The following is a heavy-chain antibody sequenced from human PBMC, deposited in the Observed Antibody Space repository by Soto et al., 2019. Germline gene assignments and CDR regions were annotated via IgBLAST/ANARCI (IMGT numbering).Heavy chain of an antibody. CDR1: GYTFTGYY. J-gene: IGHJ4*02. CDR3: AREDTAMVTAVDY. V-gene: IGHV1-2*02. D-gene: IGHD5-18*01. CDR2: INPNSGGT. Sequence: VASVKVSCKASGYTFTGYYMHWVRQAPGQGLEWMGWINPNSGGTNYAQKFQGRVTMTRDTSISTAYMELSRLRSDDTAVYYCAREDTAMVTAVDYWGQGTLVTVSS.